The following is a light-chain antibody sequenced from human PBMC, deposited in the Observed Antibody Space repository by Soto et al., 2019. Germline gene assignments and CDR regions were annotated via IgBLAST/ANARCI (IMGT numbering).Light chain of an antibody. CDR1: QNIDMY. Sequence: DIHMTQSPSSLSASVGDTVTITCRASQNIDMYLNWYQQKPGKAPRVLISGASNLQSGVPSRFSGSGSGTEFTLTISSLQPEDFASYFCQHTFNSPPWTFGQGTKVEVK. CDR3: QHTFNSPPWT. V-gene: IGKV1-39*01. CDR2: GAS. J-gene: IGKJ1*01.